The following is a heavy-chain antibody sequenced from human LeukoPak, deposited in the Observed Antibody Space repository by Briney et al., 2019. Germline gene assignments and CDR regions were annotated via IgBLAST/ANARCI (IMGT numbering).Heavy chain of an antibody. D-gene: IGHD1-26*01. CDR3: AREVPELNNAFDI. Sequence: ASVKVSCKASGGTFSSYAISWVRQAPGQGLEWMGGLIPIFGTANYAQKFQGRVTITTDESTSTAYMELSSLRSEDTAVYYCAREVPELNNAFDIWGQGTMVTVSS. J-gene: IGHJ3*02. CDR2: LIPIFGTA. V-gene: IGHV1-69*05. CDR1: GGTFSSYA.